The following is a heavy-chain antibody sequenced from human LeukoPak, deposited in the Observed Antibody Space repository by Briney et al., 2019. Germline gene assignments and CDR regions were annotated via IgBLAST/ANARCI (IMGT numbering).Heavy chain of an antibody. J-gene: IGHJ4*02. V-gene: IGHV3-48*04. CDR1: GLTFSSYS. CDR2: MSSSTSTI. CDR3: ARDIHSELNNWNYLYYFDY. D-gene: IGHD1-7*01. Sequence: QSGGSLRLSCAASGLTFSSYSMHWVRQAPGKGLEWLSYMSSSTSTIYSADSVKGRFTISRDNAKNSLYLQMNSLSAEDTAVYYCARDIHSELNNWNYLYYFDYWGQGTLVTVSS.